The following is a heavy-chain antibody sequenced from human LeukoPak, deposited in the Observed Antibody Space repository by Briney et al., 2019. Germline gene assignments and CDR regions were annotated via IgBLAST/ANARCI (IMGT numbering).Heavy chain of an antibody. CDR2: ISYDGSNK. V-gene: IGHV3-30*03. J-gene: IGHJ6*03. CDR1: GFTFSSYG. Sequence: QPGGSLRLSCAASGFTFSSYGMHWVRQAPGKGLEWVAVISYDGSNKYYADSVKGRFTISRDNSKNTLYLQMNSLRAEDTAVYYCARERSKVHYGSGIGKWDYMDVWGKGTTVTVSS. D-gene: IGHD3-10*01. CDR3: ARERSKVHYGSGIGKWDYMDV.